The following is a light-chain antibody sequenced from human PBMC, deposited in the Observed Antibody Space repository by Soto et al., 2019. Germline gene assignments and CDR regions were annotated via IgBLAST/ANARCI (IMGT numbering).Light chain of an antibody. CDR3: PAWDSSIVV. Sequence: SSELTQPPSVSVSPGQTASITCSGDKLGDKYACWYQQKPGQSPVLVIYQDSKRPSGIPERFSGSNSGNTATLTISGTQAMDEADYYCPAWDSSIVVFGGGTKLTVL. CDR1: KLGDKY. CDR2: QDS. V-gene: IGLV3-1*01. J-gene: IGLJ2*01.